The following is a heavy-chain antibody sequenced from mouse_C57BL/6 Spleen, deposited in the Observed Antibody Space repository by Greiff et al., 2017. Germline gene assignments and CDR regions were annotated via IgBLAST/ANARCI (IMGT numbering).Heavy chain of an antibody. CDR3: ARMGTGTRAMDY. V-gene: IGHV1-55*01. J-gene: IGHJ4*01. CDR1: GYTFTSYW. CDR2: IYPGSGST. D-gene: IGHD4-1*01. Sequence: QVQLKQPGAELVKPGASVKMSCKASGYTFTSYWITWVKQRPGQGLEWIGDIYPGSGSTNYNEKFKSKATLTVDTSSSTAYMQLSSLTSEDSAVXYCARMGTGTRAMDYWGQGTSVTVSS.